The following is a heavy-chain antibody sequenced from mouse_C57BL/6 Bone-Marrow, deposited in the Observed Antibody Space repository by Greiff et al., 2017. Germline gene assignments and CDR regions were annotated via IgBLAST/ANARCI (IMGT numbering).Heavy chain of an antibody. CDR3: APYDYDYAMDY. J-gene: IGHJ4*01. V-gene: IGHV2-2*01. D-gene: IGHD2-4*01. CDR2: IGSGGST. Sequence: VNLVESGPGLVQPSQSLSITCTVSGFSLTSYGVHWVRQSPGKGLEWLGVIGSGGSTDYNAAFISRQSISKNNSKSQVFFKMNSLQADDTAIYYCAPYDYDYAMDYWGQGTSGTVAS. CDR1: GFSLTSYG.